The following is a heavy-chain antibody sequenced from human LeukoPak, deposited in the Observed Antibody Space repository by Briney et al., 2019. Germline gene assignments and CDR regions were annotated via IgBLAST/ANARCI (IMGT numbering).Heavy chain of an antibody. D-gene: IGHD2-15*01. CDR3: ARVEGYCSGGSCLNLDY. Sequence: ASVKVSCKASGYTFTSYDINWVRQATGQGLEWMGWMNPNSGNTGYAQKFQGRVTMTRNTSISTAYMELSSLRSEGTAVYYCARVEGYCSGGSCLNLDYWGQGTLVTVSS. CDR2: MNPNSGNT. J-gene: IGHJ4*02. V-gene: IGHV1-8*01. CDR1: GYTFTSYD.